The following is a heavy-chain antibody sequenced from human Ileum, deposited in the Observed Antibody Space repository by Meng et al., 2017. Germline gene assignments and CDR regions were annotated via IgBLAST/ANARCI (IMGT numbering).Heavy chain of an antibody. J-gene: IGHJ4*02. V-gene: IGHV4-34*01. Sequence: GSLRLSCAVYGGSFSGYYWSWIRQPPGKGLEWIGEINHSGSTNYNPSLKSRVTISVDTSKNQFSLKLSSVTAADTAVYYCARGTRTVSIAAAGQFDYWGQGTRVTVSS. D-gene: IGHD6-13*01. CDR2: INHSGST. CDR3: ARGTRTVSIAAAGQFDY. CDR1: GGSFSGYY.